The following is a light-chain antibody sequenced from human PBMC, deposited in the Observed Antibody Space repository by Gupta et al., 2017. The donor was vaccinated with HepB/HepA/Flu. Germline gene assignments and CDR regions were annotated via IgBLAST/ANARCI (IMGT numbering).Light chain of an antibody. J-gene: IGKJ5*01. CDR1: QSLLHSNGYNY. Sequence: DIVMTHSPLSLPVTPGEPASISCRSSQSLLHSNGYNYLDWYLQKPGQSPQLLIYLGSNRASGVTDRLSGSGSGTDFTRKISRVEAEDVGVYYGMQALQTHTFGQGTRLEIK. CDR2: LGS. CDR3: MQALQTHT. V-gene: IGKV2-28*01.